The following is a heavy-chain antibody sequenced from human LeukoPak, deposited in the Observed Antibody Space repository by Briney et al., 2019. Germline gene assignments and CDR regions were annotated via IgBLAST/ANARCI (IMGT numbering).Heavy chain of an antibody. J-gene: IGHJ3*02. V-gene: IGHV3-48*02. Sequence: GGSLRLSCAASGFTFSSYSMNWVRQAPGKGLEWVSYISSSSSSIYYADSVKGRFTISRDNAKNSLYLQMNSLRDEDTAVYYCARDEASLLTTVTPGAFDIWGQGTMVTVSS. CDR2: ISSSSSSI. CDR1: GFTFSSYS. CDR3: ARDEASLLTTVTPGAFDI. D-gene: IGHD4-17*01.